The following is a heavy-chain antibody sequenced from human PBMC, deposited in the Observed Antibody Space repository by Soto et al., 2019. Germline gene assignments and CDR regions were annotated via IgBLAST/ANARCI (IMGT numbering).Heavy chain of an antibody. CDR3: ARSVAVPGAHIDY. D-gene: IGHD6-19*01. Sequence: ASAPLSLPCSVSGGSISGSYWSWIRQSPGKGLEWLGYVYYTGSTNYSPSLRSRVSISVDTSKNEFSLRLSSVTAADTAVYFCARSVAVPGAHIDYWGQGTQVTVSS. J-gene: IGHJ4*02. CDR1: GGSISGSY. CDR2: VYYTGST. V-gene: IGHV4-59*01.